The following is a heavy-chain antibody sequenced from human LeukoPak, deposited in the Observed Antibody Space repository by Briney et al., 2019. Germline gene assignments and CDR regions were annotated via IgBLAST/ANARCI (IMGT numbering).Heavy chain of an antibody. V-gene: IGHV3-21*01. CDR2: ISSSSSYI. CDR1: GFTFSSYS. D-gene: IGHD3-22*01. Sequence: GGSLRLSCAASGFTFSSYSMNWVRQAPGKGLEWVSSISSSSSYIYYADSVKGRFTISRDNAKNSLYLQMNSLRAEDTAMYYCAREDDSSGYGMDYWGQGTLVTVSS. J-gene: IGHJ4*02. CDR3: AREDDSSGYGMDY.